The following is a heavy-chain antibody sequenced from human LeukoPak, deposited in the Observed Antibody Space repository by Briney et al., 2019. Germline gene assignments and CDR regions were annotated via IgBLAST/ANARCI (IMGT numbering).Heavy chain of an antibody. D-gene: IGHD5-18*01. J-gene: IGHJ4*02. CDR3: ARRVGYSYGGIDY. Sequence: SETLSLTCTVSGGSISSYYWSWIRQPPGKGLEWIGYIYYSGSTNYNPPLKSRVTISVDTSKNQFSLKLSSVTAADTAVYYCARRVGYSYGGIDYWGQGTLVTVSS. CDR1: GGSISSYY. V-gene: IGHV4-59*01. CDR2: IYYSGST.